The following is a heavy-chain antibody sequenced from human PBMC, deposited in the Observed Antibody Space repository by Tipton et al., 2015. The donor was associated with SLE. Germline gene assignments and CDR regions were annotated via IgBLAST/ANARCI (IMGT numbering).Heavy chain of an antibody. CDR3: ARGRTEAGATPSPYGY. D-gene: IGHD1-26*01. V-gene: IGHV1-69*05. CDR2: ITPIFGTA. CDR1: GGTFSSYA. Sequence: QLVQSGADVKKPGASVKVSCKASGGTFSSYAINWVRQAPGQGLEWMGGITPIFGTAKYAPKFQGTVTITTDESTSTAYMELSSLRSEDTAVYYCARGRTEAGATPSPYGYWGQGTLVTVSS. J-gene: IGHJ4*02.